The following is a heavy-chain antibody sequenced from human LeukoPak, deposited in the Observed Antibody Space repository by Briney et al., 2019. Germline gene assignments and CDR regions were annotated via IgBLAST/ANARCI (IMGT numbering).Heavy chain of an antibody. Sequence: SETLSLTCTVSGGSISSYYWSWMRQPPGKGLEWIGFIYYSGSTNYNPSLKSRVTISVDTSKNQFSLKLSSVTAADTAVYHCARDSRTTTAFDIWGQGTMVTVSS. CDR3: ARDSRTTTAFDI. V-gene: IGHV4-59*01. J-gene: IGHJ3*02. D-gene: IGHD1-1*01. CDR1: GGSISSYY. CDR2: IYYSGST.